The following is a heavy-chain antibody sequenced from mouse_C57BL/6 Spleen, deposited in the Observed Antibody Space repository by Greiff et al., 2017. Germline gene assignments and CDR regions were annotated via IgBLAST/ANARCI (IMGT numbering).Heavy chain of an antibody. V-gene: IGHV14-3*01. D-gene: IGHD1-1*01. CDR2: IDPANGNT. Sequence: EVKLQQSVAELVRPGASVKLSCTASGFNIKNTYMHWVKQRPEQGLEWIGRIDPANGNTKYAPKFQGKATITADTSSNTAYLQLSSLTSEDTAIYYCASPYYYGSRSWYFDVWGTGTTVTVSS. CDR3: ASPYYYGSRSWYFDV. J-gene: IGHJ1*03. CDR1: GFNIKNTY.